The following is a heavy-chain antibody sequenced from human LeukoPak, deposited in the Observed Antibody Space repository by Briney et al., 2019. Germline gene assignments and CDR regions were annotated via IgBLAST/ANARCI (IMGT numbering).Heavy chain of an antibody. J-gene: IGHJ6*03. CDR3: ATVGAVAGQDYWSNMDV. CDR1: GVSISNYY. CDR2: LSYSGST. V-gene: IGHV4-59*01. D-gene: IGHD6-19*01. Sequence: KPSETLSLTCTVSGVSISNYYWSWIRQPPGKGLEWIGCLSYSGSTNYNPSLKSRVTISIDTSKNRFSLKLNSVTAADTAVYYCATVGAVAGQDYWSNMDVWGKGTTVTVSS.